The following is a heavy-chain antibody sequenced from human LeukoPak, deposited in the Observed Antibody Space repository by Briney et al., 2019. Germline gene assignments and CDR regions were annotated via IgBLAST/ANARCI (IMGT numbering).Heavy chain of an antibody. CDR1: GFTFSNYG. J-gene: IGHJ4*02. CDR3: AKDDVLRYFDWFGFFDY. V-gene: IGHV3-30*18. Sequence: GGSLRLSCAASGFTFSNYGMHWVRQAPDKGLEWVAVISYDGSNKYYADSVKGRFTISRDNSKNTLYLQMNSLRAEDTAVYYCAKDDVLRYFDWFGFFDYWGQGTLVTVSS. D-gene: IGHD3-9*01. CDR2: ISYDGSNK.